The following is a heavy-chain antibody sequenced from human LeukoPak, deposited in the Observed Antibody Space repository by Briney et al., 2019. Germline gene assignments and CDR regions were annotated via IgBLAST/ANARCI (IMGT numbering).Heavy chain of an antibody. CDR1: GFSLTTSGMC. CDR3: ARIRVDYYASGRDFDY. J-gene: IGHJ4*02. V-gene: IGHV2-70*11. D-gene: IGHD3-10*01. Sequence: SGPALVKPTQTLTLTCTFSGFSLTTSGMCVSWIRQPPGKVLEWLARIDWDDDKYYSTSLKTRLTISKDTSKNQVFLTVTDMDPVDTGTYYCARIRVDYYASGRDFDYWGQGTLVTVSS. CDR2: IDWDDDK.